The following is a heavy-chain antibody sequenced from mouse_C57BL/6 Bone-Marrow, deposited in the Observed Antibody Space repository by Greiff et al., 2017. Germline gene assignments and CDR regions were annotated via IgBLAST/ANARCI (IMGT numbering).Heavy chain of an antibody. CDR3: ARGDHDGYSLWYFDV. CDR1: GYTFTDYY. J-gene: IGHJ1*03. V-gene: IGHV1-26*01. D-gene: IGHD2-3*01. CDR2: INPNNGGT. Sequence: EVQLQQSGPELVKPGASVKISCKASGYTFTDYYMNWVKQSHGKSLEWIGDINPNNGGTSYNQKFKGKATLTVDKSSSTAYMELRSLTSEDSAVYYCARGDHDGYSLWYFDVWGTGTTVTVSS.